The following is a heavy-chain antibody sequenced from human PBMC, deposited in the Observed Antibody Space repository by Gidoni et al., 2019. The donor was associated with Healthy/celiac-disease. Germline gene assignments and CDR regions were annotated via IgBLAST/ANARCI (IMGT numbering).Heavy chain of an antibody. CDR3: AHSSWIPLSFDY. D-gene: IGHD5-18*01. CDR1: GFSPSTSGVG. J-gene: IGHJ4*02. CDR2: IYWDDDK. V-gene: IGHV2-5*02. Sequence: QITLKESGPTLVKPTQTLQLTCTLSGFSPSTSGVGVGWIRQPPGKALGWLALIYWDDDKRYSPSLKSMLTITKDTSKNQVVLTLTNMDPVDTATYYCAHSSWIPLSFDYWGQGTLVTVSS.